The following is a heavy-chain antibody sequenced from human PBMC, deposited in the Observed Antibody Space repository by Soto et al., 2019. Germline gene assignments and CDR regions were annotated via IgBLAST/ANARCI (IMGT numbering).Heavy chain of an antibody. CDR3: ARGKPHYVTFDY. V-gene: IGHV4-31*03. Sequence: SETLSLTCTVSGGSISSGGYYWTWLRQHPGKGLEWIGYIYYSGSTYYSTSLKSRVTISVDTSKNQFSLKLNSVTAGDTAVYYCARGKPHYVTFDYWGQG. J-gene: IGHJ4*02. CDR2: IYYSGST. CDR1: GGSISSGGYY. D-gene: IGHD4-17*01.